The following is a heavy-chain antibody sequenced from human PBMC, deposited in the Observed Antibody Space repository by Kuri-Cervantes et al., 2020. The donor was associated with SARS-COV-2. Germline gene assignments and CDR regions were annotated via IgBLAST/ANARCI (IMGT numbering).Heavy chain of an antibody. J-gene: IGHJ6*03. CDR3: ARARVVVPAAIGYYYYYYMDV. Sequence: GSLRLSCTVSGGSISSYYWSWIRQPAGKGLEWIGRIYTSGSTYYNPSLKSRVTMSVDTSKNQFSLKLSSVTAADTAVYYCARARVVVPAAIGYYYYYYMDVWGKGTTVTVSS. CDR1: GGSISSYY. V-gene: IGHV4-4*07. CDR2: IYTSGST. D-gene: IGHD2-2*02.